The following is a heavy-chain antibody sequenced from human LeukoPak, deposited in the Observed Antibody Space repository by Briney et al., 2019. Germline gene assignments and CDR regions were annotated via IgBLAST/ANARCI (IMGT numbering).Heavy chain of an antibody. V-gene: IGHV3-48*01. CDR3: AKDKASSGWYYFDY. Sequence: GGSLRLSRAASGFTLSSYSMNWVRQAPGKGLEWIAYISSSSDIKYEADSVKGRFTVSRDNAKNLLFLQMNSLRAEDTAVYYCAKDKASSGWYYFDYWGHGARVTVSS. CDR2: ISSSSDIK. D-gene: IGHD6-19*01. J-gene: IGHJ4*01. CDR1: GFTLSSYS.